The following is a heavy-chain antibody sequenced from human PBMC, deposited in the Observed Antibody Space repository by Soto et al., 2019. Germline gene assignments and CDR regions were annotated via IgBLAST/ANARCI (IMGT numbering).Heavy chain of an antibody. CDR1: GGSISSSNW. V-gene: IGHV4-4*02. CDR3: ARESYDSSGYYYGY. Sequence: PSETLSLTCAVSGGSISSSNWWSWVRQPPGKGLEWIGEIYHSGSTNYNPSLKSRVTISVDKSKNQFSLKLSSVTAADTAVYYCARESYDSSGYYYGYWGQGTLVTVSS. D-gene: IGHD3-22*01. CDR2: IYHSGST. J-gene: IGHJ4*02.